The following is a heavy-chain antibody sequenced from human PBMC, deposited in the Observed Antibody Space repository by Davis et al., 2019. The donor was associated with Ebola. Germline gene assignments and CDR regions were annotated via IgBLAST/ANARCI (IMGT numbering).Heavy chain of an antibody. J-gene: IGHJ3*02. V-gene: IGHV5-51*01. D-gene: IGHD1-20*01. CDR3: ASLRRTITGMDDAFEI. Sequence: GESLKTSCKDSGNSFTSHWIGWVRQMPGKGPEWMGIIYTGYPATRYSPSFRGQVTISADKSIKTAFLQWSSLKASDTAMYYCASLRRTITGMDDAFEIWGQGTMVTVSS. CDR2: IYTGYPAT. CDR1: GNSFTSHW.